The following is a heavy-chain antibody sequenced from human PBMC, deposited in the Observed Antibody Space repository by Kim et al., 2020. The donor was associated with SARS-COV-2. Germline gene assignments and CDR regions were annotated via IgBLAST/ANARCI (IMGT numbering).Heavy chain of an antibody. CDR1: GFTFSSYA. CDR2: IYSGGSST. D-gene: IGHD3-10*01. V-gene: IGHV3-23*03. CDR3: AKDLWFGELYRADLGQPRFDP. J-gene: IGHJ5*02. Sequence: GGSLRLSCAASGFTFSSYAMSWVRQAPGKGLEWVSVIYSGGSSTYYADSVKGRFTISRDNSKNTLYLQMNSLRAEDTAVYYCAKDLWFGELYRADLGQPRFDPWGQGTLVTVSS.